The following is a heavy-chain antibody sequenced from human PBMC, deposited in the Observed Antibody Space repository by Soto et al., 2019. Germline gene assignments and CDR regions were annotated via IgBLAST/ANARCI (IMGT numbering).Heavy chain of an antibody. Sequence: QVQLQQSGPGLVKPSQPLSLTCDISGDSVSSNSAAWNWIRQTPSRGLEWLGRTYYRSKWYINYTVSVKSPITVTPDKAKNQFSLQSNSVTPEDTAVYYCARGSWDDVTGHYYMDVWGKGTTVTVSS. J-gene: IGHJ6*03. V-gene: IGHV6-1*01. CDR1: GDSVSSNSAA. CDR3: ARGSWDDVTGHYYMDV. D-gene: IGHD1-1*01. CDR2: TYYRSKWYI.